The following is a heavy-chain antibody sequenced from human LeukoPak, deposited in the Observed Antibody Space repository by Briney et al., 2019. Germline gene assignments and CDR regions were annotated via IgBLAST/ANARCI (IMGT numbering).Heavy chain of an antibody. Sequence: GGSLRLSCTVSGFSVSDNSMSWVRQAPGKGLEWVSFIYSGTTHYSDSVKGRFTISRDNSKNTLYLQMNSLRAEDTAVYYCARGGGSGKLKRYYYYYMDVWGKGTTVTISS. V-gene: IGHV3-53*01. CDR3: ARGGGSGKLKRYYYYYMDV. CDR2: IYSGTT. CDR1: GFSVSDNS. J-gene: IGHJ6*03. D-gene: IGHD3-10*01.